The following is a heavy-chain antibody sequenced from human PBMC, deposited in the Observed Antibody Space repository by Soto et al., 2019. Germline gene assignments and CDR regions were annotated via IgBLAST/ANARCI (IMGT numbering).Heavy chain of an antibody. D-gene: IGHD3-10*01. J-gene: IGHJ4*02. CDR1: GGSFSGYD. CDR3: ARGRLTMVRGVIMAPFDY. Sequence: SETLSLTCAFYGGSFSGYDWSWIRQPPGKGLEWIGELNHSGSANYNPSLKSRVTISVDTSKNQFSLKLSSVTAADTAVYYCARGRLTMVRGVIMAPFDYWGQGTLVTVSS. V-gene: IGHV4-34*01. CDR2: LNHSGSA.